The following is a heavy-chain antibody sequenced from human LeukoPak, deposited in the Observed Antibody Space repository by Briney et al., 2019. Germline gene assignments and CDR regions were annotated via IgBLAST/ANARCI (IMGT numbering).Heavy chain of an antibody. Sequence: SETLSLTCTVSGGSISSYYWSWIRQPPGKGLEWIGYIYYSGSTNYNPSLKSRVTISVDTSKNQFSLKLSSVTAADTAVYYCATLVGYNWFDPWGQGTLVTVSS. V-gene: IGHV4-59*01. D-gene: IGHD3-10*01. CDR3: ATLVGYNWFDP. J-gene: IGHJ5*02. CDR2: IYYSGST. CDR1: GGSISSYY.